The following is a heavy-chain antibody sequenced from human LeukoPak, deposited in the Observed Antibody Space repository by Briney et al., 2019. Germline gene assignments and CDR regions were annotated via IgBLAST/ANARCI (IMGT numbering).Heavy chain of an antibody. CDR1: GYTFTDYY. CDR2: INTKTGRT. J-gene: IGHJ5*02. D-gene: IGHD3-3*01. Sequence: ASVKVSCKTSGYTFTDYYIHWVRQALGQGLEWMGWINTKTGRTSFARTFQGRVTLTRDPSITTVYMDMAWLTSDDTAIYFCARADFIDAGPYVIAPWGQGTLVTVSS. V-gene: IGHV1-2*02. CDR3: ARADFIDAGPYVIAP.